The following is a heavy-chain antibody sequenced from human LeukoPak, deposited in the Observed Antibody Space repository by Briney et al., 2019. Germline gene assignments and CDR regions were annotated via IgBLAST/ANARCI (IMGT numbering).Heavy chain of an antibody. V-gene: IGHV3-15*07. Sequence: GGSLRLSCVVSGITFSNAWMNWVRQTPGKGLEWVGRIKSKVNGGTTDYAAPVKGRFTISRDDSKNTLYLQMNSLRAEDTAVYYCAKRSEQWLASDYWGQGTLVTVSS. J-gene: IGHJ4*02. D-gene: IGHD6-19*01. CDR2: IKSKVNGGTT. CDR3: AKRSEQWLASDY. CDR1: GITFSNAW.